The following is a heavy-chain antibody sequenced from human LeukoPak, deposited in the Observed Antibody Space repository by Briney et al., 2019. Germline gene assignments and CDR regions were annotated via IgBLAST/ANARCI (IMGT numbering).Heavy chain of an antibody. V-gene: IGHV4-59*08. CDR1: GGSISGYF. CDR2: VYYNGAT. Sequence: MSSETLSLTCTVSGGSISGYFWSCIRQPPGKGLEFIGYVYYNGATLYSPSLKSRVTMSVDTSKNQFSLKLSSVTAADTAAYYCARHAPVGHYQPGMDVGGQGTPVIVS. D-gene: IGHD1-26*01. CDR3: ARHAPVGHYQPGMDV. J-gene: IGHJ6*02.